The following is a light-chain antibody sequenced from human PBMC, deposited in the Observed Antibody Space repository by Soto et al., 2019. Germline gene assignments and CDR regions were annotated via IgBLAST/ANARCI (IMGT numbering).Light chain of an antibody. J-gene: IGKJ1*01. CDR1: QSVSSN. V-gene: IGKV3-20*01. Sequence: ETVMTQSPATLSVSPGERATLSCRASQSVSSNLAWYQQIPGQAPRLLIHGASSRATGIPDRFSGSGSGTDFTLTISRLEPEDFAVYYCQQYGRSTGTFGQGTKVDI. CDR3: QQYGRSTGT. CDR2: GAS.